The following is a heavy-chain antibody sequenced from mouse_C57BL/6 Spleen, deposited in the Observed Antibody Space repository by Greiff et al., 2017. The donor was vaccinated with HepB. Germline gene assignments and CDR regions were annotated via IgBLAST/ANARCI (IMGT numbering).Heavy chain of an antibody. CDR1: GYTFTSYW. CDR2: INPSNGGT. D-gene: IGHD1-1*01. Sequence: QVQLQQSGTELVKPGASVKLSCKASGYTFTSYWMHWVKQRPGQGLEWIGNINPSNGGTNYNEKFKSKATLTVDKSSSTAYMQLSSLTSEDSAVYYCARYEITAVVATDWYFDVWGTGTTVTVSS. CDR3: ARYEITAVVATDWYFDV. V-gene: IGHV1-53*01. J-gene: IGHJ1*03.